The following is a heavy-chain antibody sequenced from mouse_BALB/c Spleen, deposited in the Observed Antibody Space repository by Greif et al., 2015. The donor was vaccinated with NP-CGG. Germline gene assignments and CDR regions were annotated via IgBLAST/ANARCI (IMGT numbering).Heavy chain of an antibody. Sequence: EVKLQESGPELVKPGASVKISCKASGYSFTGYFMNWVKQSHGKSLEWIGRINPYNGDTFYNQKFKGEATLTVDKSSSTAHMELLSLTSEDSAVYYCGTEYGNYAWFAYWGQGTLVTVSA. V-gene: IGHV1-37*01. CDR1: GYSFTGYF. J-gene: IGHJ3*01. CDR3: GTEYGNYAWFAY. D-gene: IGHD2-10*02. CDR2: INPYNGDT.